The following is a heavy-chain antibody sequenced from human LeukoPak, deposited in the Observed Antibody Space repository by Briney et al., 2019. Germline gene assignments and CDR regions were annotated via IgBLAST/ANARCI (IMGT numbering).Heavy chain of an antibody. CDR2: INHSGST. Sequence: SETPSLTCTVSGASMSDYYWSWIRQPPGKGLEWIGEINHSGSTNYNPSLKSRVTISVDTSKNQFSLKLSSVTAADTAVYYCARGFGNVRGVTWGQGTLVTVSS. D-gene: IGHD4-23*01. CDR1: GASMSDYY. CDR3: ARGFGNVRGVT. J-gene: IGHJ5*02. V-gene: IGHV4-34*01.